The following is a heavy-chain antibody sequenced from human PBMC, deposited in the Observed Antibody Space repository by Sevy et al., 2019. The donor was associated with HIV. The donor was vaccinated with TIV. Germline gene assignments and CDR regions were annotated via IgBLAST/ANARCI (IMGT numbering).Heavy chain of an antibody. Sequence: ASVKVSCKASGGTFSSYAISWVRQAPGQGLEWMGGIIPIFGTANYAQKFQGRVTITADESTSTAYMELGSLRSEDTAVYYCARDSGGELLDYYYYGMDVWGQGTTVTVSS. CDR3: ARDSGGELLDYYYYGMDV. CDR2: IIPIFGTA. D-gene: IGHD1-26*01. V-gene: IGHV1-69*13. CDR1: GGTFSSYA. J-gene: IGHJ6*02.